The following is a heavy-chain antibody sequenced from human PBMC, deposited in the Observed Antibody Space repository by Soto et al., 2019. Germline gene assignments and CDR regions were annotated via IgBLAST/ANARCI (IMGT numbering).Heavy chain of an antibody. CDR2: MNEDGGTT. Sequence: EVQLVESGGGLVRPGGSLRLSCAASGFTFSSYWMHWVRQAPGKGLVWVSRMNEDGGTTDYADSVKVRFTISRDNAKNALYLQMNSLRVEDTAVYYSASDLSGRADVWGQGTTVTVSS. J-gene: IGHJ6*02. CDR3: ASDLSGRADV. V-gene: IGHV3-74*02. D-gene: IGHD3-10*01. CDR1: GFTFSSYW.